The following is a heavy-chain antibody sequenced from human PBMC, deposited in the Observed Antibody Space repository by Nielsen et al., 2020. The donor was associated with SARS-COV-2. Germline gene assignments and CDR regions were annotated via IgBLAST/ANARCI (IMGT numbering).Heavy chain of an antibody. J-gene: IGHJ6*02. CDR3: AIDLTYGSPAHYFYQMDV. D-gene: IGHD5-24*01. CDR2: INSNGRTT. Sequence: GESLKISCRVSGLTFTTYNMNWVRQAPGKGLEWVAYINSNGRTTHHADSVKGRFTISSDNIRDSVYLQMNGLRGDDTAAYYCAIDLTYGSPAHYFYQMDVWGQGTTVNVSS. CDR1: GLTFTTYN. V-gene: IGHV3-48*01.